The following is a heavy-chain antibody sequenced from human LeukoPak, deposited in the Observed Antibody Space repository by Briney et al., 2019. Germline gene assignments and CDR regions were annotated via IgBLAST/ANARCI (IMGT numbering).Heavy chain of an antibody. V-gene: IGHV5-51*01. Sequence: GESLKISCKGFGYSFTSYWIGWVRQMPGKGLEFMGIIYPGDSDTRYSPSFQGQVTISVDKSINTAYLQWSRLKASDSAMYYCARAGYSNRWDGVDYWGQGTLVTVSS. CDR3: ARAGYSNRWDGVDY. J-gene: IGHJ4*02. CDR2: IYPGDSDT. CDR1: GYSFTSYW. D-gene: IGHD2/OR15-2a*01.